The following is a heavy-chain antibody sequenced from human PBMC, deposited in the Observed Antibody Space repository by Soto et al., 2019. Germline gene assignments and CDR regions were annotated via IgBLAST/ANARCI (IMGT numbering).Heavy chain of an antibody. CDR2: INPSGGST. CDR3: ARARYCSGGSCNPFGFDP. CDR1: GYTFTSYY. J-gene: IGHJ5*02. V-gene: IGHV1-46*03. Sequence: ASVKVSCKASGYTFTSYYMHWVRQAPGQGLEWMGIINPSGGSTSYAQKFQGRVTMTRETSTSTVYMELSSLRSEDTAVYYCARARYCSGGSCNPFGFDPWGQGTLVTVSS. D-gene: IGHD2-15*01.